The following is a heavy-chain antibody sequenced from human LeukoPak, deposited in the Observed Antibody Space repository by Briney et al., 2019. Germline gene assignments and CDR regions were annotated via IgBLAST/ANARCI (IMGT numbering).Heavy chain of an antibody. CDR3: ARWRIGYYFDY. CDR1: GGSISSYY. V-gene: IGHV4-59*08. J-gene: IGHJ4*02. CDR2: IYYSGST. D-gene: IGHD2-15*01. Sequence: SETLSLTCTVSGGSISSYYWSWIRQPPGKGLEWIGYIYYSGSTNYNPSLKSRVTISVDTSKNQFSLKLSSVTAADTAVYYCARWRIGYYFDYWGQGTLVTVSS.